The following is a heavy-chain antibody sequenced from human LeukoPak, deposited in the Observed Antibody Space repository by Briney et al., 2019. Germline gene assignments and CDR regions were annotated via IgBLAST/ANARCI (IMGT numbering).Heavy chain of an antibody. CDR1: GFTFSNYA. V-gene: IGHV3-23*01. D-gene: IGHD5-24*01. Sequence: GGSLRLSCAASGFTFSNYALSWVRLAPGKGLEWVSSISGSGGSTYYADSVKGRFTISRDNSKNTLYLQMNSLRGEDTAVYYCTRVGYIDEGIDYWGQGTLVTVSS. CDR2: ISGSGGST. J-gene: IGHJ4*02. CDR3: TRVGYIDEGIDY.